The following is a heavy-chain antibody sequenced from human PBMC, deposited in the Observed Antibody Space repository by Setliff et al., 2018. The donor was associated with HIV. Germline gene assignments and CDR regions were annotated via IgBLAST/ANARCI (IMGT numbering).Heavy chain of an antibody. J-gene: IGHJ4*02. V-gene: IGHV1-18*04. CDR1: GYRFTDFY. CDR2: ISAYNGNT. D-gene: IGHD3-10*01. Sequence: ASVKVSCKPFGYRFTDFYVNWVRQAPGQGLEWMGWISAYNGNTNYAQKLQGRVTMTTDTSTSTAYMELRSLRSDDTAVYYCARAMKTMVRGVMGYWGQGTLVTVSS. CDR3: ARAMKTMVRGVMGY.